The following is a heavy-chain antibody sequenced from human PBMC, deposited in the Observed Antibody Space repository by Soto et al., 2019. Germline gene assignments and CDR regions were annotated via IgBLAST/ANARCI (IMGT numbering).Heavy chain of an antibody. CDR2: ISSSSSTI. Sequence: GGSLRLSCAASGFTFSSYSMNWVRQAPGKGLEWVSYISSSSSTIYYADSVKGRFTISRVNAKNSLYLQMNSLKVEDTAVYYCARDSNIVATIGKTFDYWGQGTLVTVSS. CDR3: ARDSNIVATIGKTFDY. J-gene: IGHJ4*02. CDR1: GFTFSSYS. V-gene: IGHV3-48*01. D-gene: IGHD5-12*01.